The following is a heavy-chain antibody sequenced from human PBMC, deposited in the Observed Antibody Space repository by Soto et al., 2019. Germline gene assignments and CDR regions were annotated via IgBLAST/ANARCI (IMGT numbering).Heavy chain of an antibody. CDR1: RNTCTSSG. J-gene: IGHJ6*02. D-gene: IGHD6-13*01. CDR3: ARDRNRISATDSGYYYYGMDV. CDR2: INAAACNK. V-gene: IGHV1-18*04. Sequence: RASANVSPKASRNTCTSSGTSYVRHAPGEGRQWTGWINAAACNKQVSQKSQGRVIITTDTXASTAYMELSSVRSEDTSVYYCARDRNRISATDSGYYYYGMDVGGQGTTVTVSS.